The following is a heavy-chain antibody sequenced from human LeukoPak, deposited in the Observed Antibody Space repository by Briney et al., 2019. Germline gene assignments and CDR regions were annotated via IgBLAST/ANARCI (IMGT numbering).Heavy chain of an antibody. CDR3: ARDLMSSGSYYVDY. J-gene: IGHJ4*02. CDR1: GYTFTSYG. CDR2: INPSGGST. V-gene: IGHV1-46*01. Sequence: ASVKVSCKASGYTFTSYGISWVRQAPGQGLEWMVIINPSGGSTSYAQKFQGRVTMTRDMSTSTVYMELSSLRSEDTAVYYCARDLMSSGSYYVDYWGQGTLVTVSS. D-gene: IGHD1-26*01.